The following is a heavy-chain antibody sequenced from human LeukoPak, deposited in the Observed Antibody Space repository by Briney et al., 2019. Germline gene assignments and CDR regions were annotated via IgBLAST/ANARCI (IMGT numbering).Heavy chain of an antibody. CDR1: GYIFTDYY. CDR2: INPNSGGT. V-gene: IGHV1/OR15-1*04. CDR3: ARVVPAAFPYYYYYYYMDV. J-gene: IGHJ6*03. Sequence: ASVKVSCKASGYIFTDYYMHWVRQAPGQELGWMGRINPNSGGTNYAQKLQGRVTMTTDTSTSTAYMELRSLRSDDTAVYYCARVVPAAFPYYYYYYYMDVWGKGTTVTVSS. D-gene: IGHD2-2*01.